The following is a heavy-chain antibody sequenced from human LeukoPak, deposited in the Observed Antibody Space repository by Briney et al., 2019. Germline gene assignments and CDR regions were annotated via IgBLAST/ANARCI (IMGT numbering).Heavy chain of an antibody. V-gene: IGHV4-34*01. D-gene: IGHD1-26*01. CDR1: GFSFSSYW. CDR3: ARRRSRIVGAKNWFDP. CDR2: INHSGST. Sequence: PGGSLRLSCAASGFSFSSYWMTWVRQAPGKGLEWIGEINHSGSTNYNPSLKSRVTISVDTSKNQFSLKLSSVTAADTAVYYCARRRSRIVGAKNWFDPWGQGTLVTVSS. J-gene: IGHJ5*02.